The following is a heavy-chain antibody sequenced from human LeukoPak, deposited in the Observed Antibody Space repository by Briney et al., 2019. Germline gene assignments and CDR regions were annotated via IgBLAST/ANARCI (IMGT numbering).Heavy chain of an antibody. D-gene: IGHD1-26*01. V-gene: IGHV4-39*07. Sequence: SETLSFTCTVSGGSINSSSYYWGWIRQPPGKGLEWIGSIYYSGSTYYNPSLKSRINISVNSAKNQFSLQLSSVTAADTAIYYCVRGGTYYRPYWGQGIRATVSA. CDR2: IYYSGST. CDR1: GGSINSSSYY. J-gene: IGHJ4*02. CDR3: VRGGTYYRPY.